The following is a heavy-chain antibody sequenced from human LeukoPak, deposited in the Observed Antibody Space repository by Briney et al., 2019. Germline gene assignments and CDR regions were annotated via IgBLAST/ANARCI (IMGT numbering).Heavy chain of an antibody. CDR3: TREAAAGIDY. CDR2: IRYDGGNK. J-gene: IGHJ4*02. Sequence: GGSLRLSCAASGFTFSSYGMHWVRQAPGKGLEWVTFIRYDGGNKYYADSVKGRFTISRDNSKNSLYLQMNSLRAEDTAVYFCTREAAAGIDYLGQGTLVTVSS. V-gene: IGHV3-30*02. CDR1: GFTFSSYG. D-gene: IGHD6-13*01.